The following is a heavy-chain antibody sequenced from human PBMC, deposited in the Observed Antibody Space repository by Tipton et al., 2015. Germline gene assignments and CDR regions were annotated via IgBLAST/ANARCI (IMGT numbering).Heavy chain of an antibody. CDR1: GDSVSSSSHY. CDR2: TYYTGAT. V-gene: IGHV4-39*02. Sequence: LRLSCSVSGDSVSSSSHYWGWIRQPPGKGPEWIGSTYYTGATYYNPSLQSRVTVSLDTSKNQFSLRLTSVSAADTAIYYCARDDGYCSGGSCYNPSYFDYWGQGTLVTVSS. J-gene: IGHJ4*02. D-gene: IGHD2-15*01. CDR3: ARDDGYCSGGSCYNPSYFDY.